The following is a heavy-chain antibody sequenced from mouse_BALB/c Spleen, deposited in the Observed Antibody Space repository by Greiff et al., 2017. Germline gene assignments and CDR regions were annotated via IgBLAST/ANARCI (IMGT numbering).Heavy chain of an antibody. V-gene: IGHV2-9*02. J-gene: IGHJ4*01. CDR3: ARAYYRTDYYAMDY. CDR1: GFSLTRYG. Sequence: QVQLKESGPGLVAPSQSLSIPCTVSGFSLTRYGVHWVRQPPGKGLEWLGVIWAGGSTNYNSALMSRLSISKDNSKSQVFLKMNSLQTDDTAMYYWARAYYRTDYYAMDYWGQGTSVTVSS. D-gene: IGHD2-14*01. CDR2: IWAGGST.